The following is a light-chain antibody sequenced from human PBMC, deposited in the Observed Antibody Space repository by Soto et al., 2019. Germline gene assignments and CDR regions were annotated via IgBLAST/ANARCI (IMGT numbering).Light chain of an antibody. Sequence: IQLTQSPSSLSASVGDTVTITCRASQAIGSYFAWYQQRPGTAPKLLIYSASTLHSGVPSRFSGSGSGTDFTLTISSLQPEDFAVYYCQLYGFSPKMFGQGTRVEIK. V-gene: IGKV1-9*01. CDR3: QLYGFSPKM. CDR2: SAS. J-gene: IGKJ1*01. CDR1: QAIGSY.